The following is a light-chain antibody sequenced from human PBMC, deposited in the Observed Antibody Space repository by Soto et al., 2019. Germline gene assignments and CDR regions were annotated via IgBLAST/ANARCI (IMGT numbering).Light chain of an antibody. Sequence: EIVMTQSPATLSVSPGERATLSCRASQSINNNLAWYQQKPGQAPRLLIYGAFTRATGIPARFSGSGSGTEFTITISSLQSEDFAVYYCQQYNIRWKFGQGTKVDIK. CDR3: QQYNIRWK. CDR2: GAF. V-gene: IGKV3-15*01. CDR1: QSINNN. J-gene: IGKJ1*01.